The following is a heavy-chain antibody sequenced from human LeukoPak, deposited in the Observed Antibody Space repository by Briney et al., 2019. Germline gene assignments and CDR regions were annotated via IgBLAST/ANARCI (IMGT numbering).Heavy chain of an antibody. J-gene: IGHJ3*02. CDR2: RNGGST. D-gene: IGHD6-19*01. CDR3: ARDIVLIAVAVRGSFDI. V-gene: IGHV3-20*04. CDR1: GFPFDDYG. Sequence: GGSLRLSCAASGFPFDDYGMNWVRQVPGKGLEWVSGRNGGSTGYAYSVTGRFTISRDNAKNSLYLQMNSLRAEDTALYYCARDIVLIAVAVRGSFDIWGQGTMVTVSS.